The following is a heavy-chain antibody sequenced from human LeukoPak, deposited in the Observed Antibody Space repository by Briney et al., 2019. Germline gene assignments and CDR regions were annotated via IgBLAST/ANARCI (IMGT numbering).Heavy chain of an antibody. V-gene: IGHV1-2*02. CDR2: INPNSGGT. J-gene: IGHJ5*02. CDR1: GYTFTGYY. CDR3: ARGIEDWFDP. Sequence: ASVKVSCKASGYTFTGYYMHWVRPAPGQGLEWMGWINPNSGGTNYAQKFQGRVTMTRNTSISTAYMELSSLRSEDTAVYYCARGIEDWFDPWGQGTLVTVSS.